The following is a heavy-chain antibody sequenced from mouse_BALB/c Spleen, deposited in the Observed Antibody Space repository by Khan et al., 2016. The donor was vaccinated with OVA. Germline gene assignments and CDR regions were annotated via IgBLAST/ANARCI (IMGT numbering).Heavy chain of an antibody. CDR2: ISSGGTT. Sequence: VQLKESGGDLVKPGGSLKLSCAASGFTFSNYAMSWVRQTPEKRLEWVGSISSGGTTYFPDSVKGRFTISRDNGRNILYLQMSSLRSEDTAMYYCAGDYWFTYWGQGTLVTVSA. V-gene: IGHV5-6-5*01. CDR3: AGDYWFTY. CDR1: GFTFSNYA. J-gene: IGHJ3*01.